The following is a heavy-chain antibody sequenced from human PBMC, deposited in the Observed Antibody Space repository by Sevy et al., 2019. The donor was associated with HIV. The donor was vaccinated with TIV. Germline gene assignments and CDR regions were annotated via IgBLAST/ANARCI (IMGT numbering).Heavy chain of an antibody. V-gene: IGHV4-4*02. Sequence: SETLSLTCAVSGGSISSSNWWSLVRQPPGKGLEWIGEIYHSGSTNYNPSLKSRVTISVDKSKNQFSLKLSSVTAADTAVYDWARDDRPGGWYRAGLDVWGQGTTVTVSS. CDR3: ARDDRPGGWYRAGLDV. D-gene: IGHD6-19*01. CDR2: IYHSGST. J-gene: IGHJ6*02. CDR1: GGSISSSNW.